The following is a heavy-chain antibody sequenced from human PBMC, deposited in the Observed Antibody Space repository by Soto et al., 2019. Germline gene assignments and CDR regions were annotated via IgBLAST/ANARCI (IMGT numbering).Heavy chain of an antibody. CDR2: ISAYNGDT. D-gene: IGHD6-13*01. J-gene: IGHJ4*02. Sequence: QVRLVQSGAAVKKLGASVKFSFKASGYTLTSYGISWVRQAPGQGLEWMGWISAYNGDTDYAHNLKGRVTLTTETSTTTAYKELSSTIAEDTAVYNCARGACSLTGFYWGQGPLVHVSS. CDR3: ARGACSLTGFY. V-gene: IGHV1-18*01. CDR1: GYTLTSYG.